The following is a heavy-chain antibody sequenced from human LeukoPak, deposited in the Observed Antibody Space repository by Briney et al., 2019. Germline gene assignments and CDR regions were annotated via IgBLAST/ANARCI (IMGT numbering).Heavy chain of an antibody. D-gene: IGHD1-14*01. CDR2: IYYTGST. CDR3: AGMRITTPTVRTLDY. J-gene: IGHJ4*02. CDR1: GGSMSTYY. Sequence: SETLSLTCTVSGGSMSTYYWTWIRQPPGKGLEWIGFIYYTGSTNYNPSLKSRVTISVDTSKNQFSLKLSSVTAADTAVYYCAGMRITTPTVRTLDYWGQGTLVTVPS. V-gene: IGHV4-59*01.